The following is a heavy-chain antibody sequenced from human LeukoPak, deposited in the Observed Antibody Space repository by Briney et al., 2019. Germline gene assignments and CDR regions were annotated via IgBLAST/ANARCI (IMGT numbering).Heavy chain of an antibody. CDR3: AREYSYGAPPFDY. J-gene: IGHJ4*02. CDR2: INHSGST. V-gene: IGHV4-34*01. Sequence: PSETLSLTCAVYGGSFSGYYWSWVRQPPGKGLEWIGEINHSGSTNYNPSLKSRVTISVDTSKNQFSLKLSSVTAADTAVYYCAREYSYGAPPFDYWGQGTLVAVSS. D-gene: IGHD5-18*01. CDR1: GGSFSGYY.